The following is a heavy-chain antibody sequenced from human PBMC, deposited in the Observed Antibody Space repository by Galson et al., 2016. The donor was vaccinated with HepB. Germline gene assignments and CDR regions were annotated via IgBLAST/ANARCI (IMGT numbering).Heavy chain of an antibody. D-gene: IGHD3-3*01. CDR2: IYYSGST. Sequence: ETLSLTCAVSGGSISSSNWWSWVRQPPGKGLEWIGSIYYSGSTYYNSSLKSRVTISVDTSKNQFSLKPSSVTAADTAVYYCARRSYYDFWSGFWFDYWGQGTLVTVSS. CDR1: GGSISSSNW. V-gene: IGHV4-39*01. J-gene: IGHJ4*02. CDR3: ARRSYYDFWSGFWFDY.